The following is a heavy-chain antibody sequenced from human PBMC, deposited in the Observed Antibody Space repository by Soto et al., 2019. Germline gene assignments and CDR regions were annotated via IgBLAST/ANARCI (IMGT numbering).Heavy chain of an antibody. CDR1: GFSLSTSGVG. CDR3: AHSFIFGMYYDFWSGYWALYYFDY. Sequence: TGPTLVNPTQTLTLTCTFSGFSLSTSGVGEGWIRQPPGKALEWLALIYWDDDKRYSPSLKSRLTITKDTSKNQVVLTMTNMDPVDTATYYCAHSFIFGMYYDFWSGYWALYYFDYWGQGTLVTVSS. CDR2: IYWDDDK. J-gene: IGHJ4*02. D-gene: IGHD3-3*01. V-gene: IGHV2-5*02.